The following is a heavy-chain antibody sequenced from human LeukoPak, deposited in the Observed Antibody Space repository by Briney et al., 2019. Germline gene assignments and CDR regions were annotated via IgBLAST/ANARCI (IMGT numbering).Heavy chain of an antibody. V-gene: IGHV4-4*07. D-gene: IGHD5-12*01. J-gene: IGHJ6*03. CDR2: ISTSGST. CDR3: ARGGVATGPYYYYYMDV. Sequence: SETLSLTCTVSGGSISSYYWSWIRQPAGKGLEWIGRISTSGSTNYNPSLKSRVTMSVDTSKNQFSLKLSSVTAADTAVYYCARGGVATGPYYYYYMDVWGKGTTVTISS. CDR1: GGSISSYY.